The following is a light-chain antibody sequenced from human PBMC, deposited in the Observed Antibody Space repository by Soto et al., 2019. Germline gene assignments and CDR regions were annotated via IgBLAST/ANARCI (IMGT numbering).Light chain of an antibody. CDR1: QSISSY. CDR2: SAS. V-gene: IGKV1-39*01. Sequence: DIQMTQSPSSPSASVGDRVTITCRASQSISSYLNWYQQKPGKAPNLLIYSASKLHSGVPSRFSGSGSGTDFTLIISSLQPEDFATYYCQQSSSNPLTFGGGTRV. J-gene: IGKJ4*01. CDR3: QQSSSNPLT.